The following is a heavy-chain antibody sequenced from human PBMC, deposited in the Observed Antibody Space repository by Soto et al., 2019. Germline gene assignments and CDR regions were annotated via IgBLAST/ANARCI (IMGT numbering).Heavy chain of an antibody. D-gene: IGHD3-10*01. CDR3: ARDPSDWFYGSGSYSYFDY. CDR2: ISYDGSNK. CDR1: GFTFSSYA. Sequence: PGGSLRLSCAASGFTFSSYAMHWVRQAPGKGLEWVAVISYDGSNKYYADSVKGRFTISRDNSKNTLYLQMNSLRAEDTAVYYCARDPSDWFYGSGSYSYFDYWGQGTLLTVSS. J-gene: IGHJ4*02. V-gene: IGHV3-30-3*01.